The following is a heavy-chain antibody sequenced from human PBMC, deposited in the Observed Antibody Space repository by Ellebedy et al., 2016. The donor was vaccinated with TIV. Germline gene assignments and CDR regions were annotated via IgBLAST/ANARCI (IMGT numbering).Heavy chain of an antibody. CDR1: GFTFSSYS. V-gene: IGHV3-21*01. CDR2: ISISSSI. J-gene: IGHJ4*02. Sequence: GGSLRLXXAASGFTFSSYSMNWVRQAPGKGLEWVSSISISSSIYYADSVKGRFTISRDNAKNSLYLQMNSLRAEDTAVYYCARDRNYDSVFDYWGQGTLVTVSS. CDR3: ARDRNYDSVFDY. D-gene: IGHD1-7*01.